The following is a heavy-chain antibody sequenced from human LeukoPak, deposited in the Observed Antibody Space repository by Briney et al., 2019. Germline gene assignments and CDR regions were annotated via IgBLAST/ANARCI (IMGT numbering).Heavy chain of an antibody. Sequence: GGSLRLSCAASGFTFSSYAMSWVRQAPGKGLEWVSAISGSGSSTYNADSVKGRFTISRDNSKNTLYLQMNSLRAEDTAVYYCAKYASVRGVIPRGAFDIWGQGTMVTVSS. CDR2: ISGSGSST. J-gene: IGHJ3*02. V-gene: IGHV3-23*01. CDR3: AKYASVRGVIPRGAFDI. CDR1: GFTFSSYA. D-gene: IGHD3-10*01.